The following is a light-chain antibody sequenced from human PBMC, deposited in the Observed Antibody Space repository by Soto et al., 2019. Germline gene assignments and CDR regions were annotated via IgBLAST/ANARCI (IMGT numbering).Light chain of an antibody. J-gene: IGKJ1*01. V-gene: IGKV3-15*01. CDR3: QQSSKWPRT. CDR2: GAS. Sequence: MPPSPSTPPASVGDSDPITSRARQFISNSLAWYQQRPGQPPRLLIYGASTRAAGISARFSGSGSGTEFTLTISSLQSEDFAVYYCQQSSKWPRTVGQGGKVAIK. CDR1: QFISNS.